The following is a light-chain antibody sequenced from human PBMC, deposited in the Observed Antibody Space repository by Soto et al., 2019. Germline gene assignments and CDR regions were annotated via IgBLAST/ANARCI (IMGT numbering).Light chain of an antibody. J-gene: IGLJ2*01. CDR3: SSYTTSSTLYVV. CDR2: DVS. Sequence: QSALTQPASVSGSPGQSITISCTGTSSDVGGYNYVSWYQQHPGKAPKLMIYDVSSRPSGVSNRFSGSKSGTTASLTISGLQAEDEVDYYCSSYTTSSTLYVVFGGGTKLTVL. V-gene: IGLV2-14*01. CDR1: SSDVGGYNY.